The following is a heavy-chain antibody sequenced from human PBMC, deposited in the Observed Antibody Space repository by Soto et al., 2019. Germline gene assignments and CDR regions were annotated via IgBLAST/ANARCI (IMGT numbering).Heavy chain of an antibody. CDR1: GFSLSTSGVG. CDR2: IYWDDDK. D-gene: IGHD2-15*01. J-gene: IGHJ4*02. Sequence: QITLKESGPTLVKPTQTLTLTCTFSGFSLSTSGVGVGWIRQPPGKALEWLALIYWDDDKRYSPSLKSRLTITKDTSKNQVVLTMTDMDPVDTATYCCAHRPPYCSGGNCWSGVDYWGQGTVVTVSS. V-gene: IGHV2-5*02. CDR3: AHRPPYCSGGNCWSGVDY.